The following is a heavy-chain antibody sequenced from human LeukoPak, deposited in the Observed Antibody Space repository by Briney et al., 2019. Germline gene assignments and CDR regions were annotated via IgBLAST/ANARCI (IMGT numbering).Heavy chain of an antibody. CDR1: GFTFSSYA. CDR3: ARASDDILTGYSGSENAFDI. D-gene: IGHD3-9*01. J-gene: IGHJ3*02. CDR2: ISSNGGST. Sequence: GGSLRLSCAASGFTFSSYAMHWVRQAPGKGLEYVSAISSNGGSTYYANSVKGRFTISRDNSKNTLYLQMGSLRAEDMAVYYCARASDDILTGYSGSENAFDIWGQGTMVTVSS. V-gene: IGHV3-64*01.